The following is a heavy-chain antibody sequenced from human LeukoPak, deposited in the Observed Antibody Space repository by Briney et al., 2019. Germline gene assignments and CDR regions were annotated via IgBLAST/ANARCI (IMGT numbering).Heavy chain of an antibody. CDR1: GGSFSNYY. CDR2: INDSGRT. V-gene: IGHV4-34*01. D-gene: IGHD1-7*01. J-gene: IGHJ6*03. CDR3: ARRWNYGRNYYIDV. Sequence: TSETLSLTWAVYGGSFSNYYWRWIRQPPGRGLEWIGEINDSGRTNYNPSLMSRVTVSVDTSKNQFSLRSTSVTATDTAVYYCARRWNYGRNYYIDVWGNGATVSVSS.